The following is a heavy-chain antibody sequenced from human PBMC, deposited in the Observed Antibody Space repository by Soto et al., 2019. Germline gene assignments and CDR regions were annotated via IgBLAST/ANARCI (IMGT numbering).Heavy chain of an antibody. Sequence: ASVKVSCKASGYTFTSYGISWVRQAPGQGLEWMGWISAFNGNTNYAQKLQGRVTMTTDTSTSTAYMELRSLRSDDTAVYYCARDGYDSSGYYYFDYWGQGTLVTVSS. CDR3: ARDGYDSSGYYYFDY. D-gene: IGHD3-22*01. J-gene: IGHJ4*02. CDR1: GYTFTSYG. CDR2: ISAFNGNT. V-gene: IGHV1-18*01.